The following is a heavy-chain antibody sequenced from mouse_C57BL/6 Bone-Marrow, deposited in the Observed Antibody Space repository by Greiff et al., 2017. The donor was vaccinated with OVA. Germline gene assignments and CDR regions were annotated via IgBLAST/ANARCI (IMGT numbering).Heavy chain of an antibody. CDR3: AREDDYDWYFDV. V-gene: IGHV1-82*01. Sequence: VQLQQSGPELVKPGASVKISCKASGYAFSSSWMNWVKQRPGKGLEWIGRIYPGDGDTNYNGKFKGKATLTADKSSSTAYMQLSSLTSEDSAVYFCAREDDYDWYFDVWSTGTTVTVSS. CDR1: GYAFSSSW. D-gene: IGHD2-4*01. J-gene: IGHJ1*03. CDR2: IYPGDGDT.